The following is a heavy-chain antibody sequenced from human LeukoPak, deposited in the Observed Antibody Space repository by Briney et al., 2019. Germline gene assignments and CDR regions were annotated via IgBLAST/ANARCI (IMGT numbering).Heavy chain of an antibody. D-gene: IGHD4-11*01. Sequence: GESLKFSCKGSGYIFTSYWIGWVRQLPGKGLGWMGIIYPGDSDTRYSPSFQGQVTISADKSISTAYLQWSSLKASDTAMYYCARHPDYSNYALPNFDYWGQGTLVTVSS. CDR3: ARHPDYSNYALPNFDY. V-gene: IGHV5-51*01. CDR1: GYIFTSYW. CDR2: IYPGDSDT. J-gene: IGHJ4*02.